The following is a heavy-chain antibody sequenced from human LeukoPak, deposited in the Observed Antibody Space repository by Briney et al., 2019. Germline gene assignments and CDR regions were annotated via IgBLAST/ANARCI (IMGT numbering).Heavy chain of an antibody. J-gene: IGHJ6*02. CDR3: ARLSRYCTDGVCYKLLYYYYGMDV. CDR1: GCRFTSYW. CDR2: IYPGDCDT. Sequence: GASLKISFKGSGCRFTSYWIGWGRRMPGKGLEWMGIIYPGDCDTRYSPSFQGQVTISADKSINTAYLQWSSLKASDTAMYYCARLSRYCTDGVCYKLLYYYYGMDVWGQGTTVTVSS. V-gene: IGHV5-51*01. D-gene: IGHD2-8*01.